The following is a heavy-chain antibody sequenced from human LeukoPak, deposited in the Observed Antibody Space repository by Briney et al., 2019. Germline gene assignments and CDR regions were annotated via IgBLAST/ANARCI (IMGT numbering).Heavy chain of an antibody. J-gene: IGHJ5*02. D-gene: IGHD2-2*01. CDR2: IYYSGST. Sequence: KPSETLSLTCTVSGGSISSSSYYWGWIRQPPGKGLEWIGSIYYSGSTYYNPSLKSRVTISVDTSKNQFPLKLSSVTAADTAVYYCARDRRGVYCSSTSCYSRSRMFDPWGQGTLVTVSS. CDR1: GGSISSSSYY. CDR3: ARDRRGVYCSSTSCYSRSRMFDP. V-gene: IGHV4-39*06.